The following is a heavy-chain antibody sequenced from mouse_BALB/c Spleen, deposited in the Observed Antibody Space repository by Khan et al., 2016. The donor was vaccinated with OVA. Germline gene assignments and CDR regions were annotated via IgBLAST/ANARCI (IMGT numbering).Heavy chain of an antibody. CDR3: ARWGIYYGIRHYYEMDY. V-gene: IGHV1S136*01. CDR1: GYTFTSYV. CDR2: INPYNDGT. D-gene: IGHD1-1*01. J-gene: IGHJ4*01. Sequence: EVQLQQSGPELVKPGASVKMSCKASGYTFTSYVIHWVQQKPGLGLEWIGYINPYNDGTEYNEKFKGKATLTSDKSYSTASMELSSLTSEDSAVYYCARWGIYYGIRHYYEMDYWGQGTSVTVSS.